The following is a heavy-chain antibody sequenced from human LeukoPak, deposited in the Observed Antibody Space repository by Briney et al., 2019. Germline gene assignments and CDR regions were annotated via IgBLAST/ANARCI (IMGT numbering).Heavy chain of an antibody. D-gene: IGHD3-10*01. CDR2: ISGSGGAGT. Sequence: GGSLRLSCAGSGFTFSSYAMSWVRQAPGKGLEWVSTISGSGGAGTYYADSAKGRFTVSRDNSRNTLYLPMNSLRAEDTAVYYCVKDRGESPFYGMDVWGQGTTVTVSS. CDR1: GFTFSSYA. CDR3: VKDRGESPFYGMDV. V-gene: IGHV3-23*01. J-gene: IGHJ6*02.